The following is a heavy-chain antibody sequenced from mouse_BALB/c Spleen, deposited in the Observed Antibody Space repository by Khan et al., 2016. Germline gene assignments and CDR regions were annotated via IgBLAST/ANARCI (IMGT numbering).Heavy chain of an antibody. CDR1: GYSITSDYA. D-gene: IGHD4-1*01. V-gene: IGHV3-2*02. J-gene: IGHJ1*01. CDR2: ISYSGST. Sequence: VQLKESGPGLVKPSQSLSLTCTVTGYSITSDYAWNWIRQFPGNKLEWMGYISYSGSTSYNPSLKSRISITRDTSKNQFFLQLNSVTTEDTATXYCASWDYWYFDVWGAGTTVTVSS. CDR3: ASWDYWYFDV.